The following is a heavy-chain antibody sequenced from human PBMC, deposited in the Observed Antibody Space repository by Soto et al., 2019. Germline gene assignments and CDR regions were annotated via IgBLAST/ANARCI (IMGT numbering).Heavy chain of an antibody. Sequence: QVQLVQSGAEVKTPGSSVKVSCKAAGGTFNSYSIEWVRQAPGQGFEWMGVIIPMSGRPNYAQRFQGRVTFSAYKSTNTVYMEVNSLTHEDTAVYYCTRRGRQSANWCDPWGQGTLVTVSS. J-gene: IGHJ5*02. V-gene: IGHV1-69*06. CDR2: IIPMSGRP. CDR1: GGTFNSYS. CDR3: TRRGRQSANWCDP.